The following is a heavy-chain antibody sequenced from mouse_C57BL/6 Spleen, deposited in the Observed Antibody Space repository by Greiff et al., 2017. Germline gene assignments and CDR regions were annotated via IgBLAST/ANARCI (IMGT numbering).Heavy chain of an antibody. D-gene: IGHD1-1*01. CDR1: GFNFKNNY. CDR3: ARSDYGCSGYFDV. V-gene: IGHV14-3*01. J-gene: IGHJ1*03. Sequence: EVQLQESVAELVRPGASVKLSCKASGFNFKNNYMHWVKQRPEQGLEWIGRIDPANGNTKYAPKFQGKATITADTSSNTAYLQLSSLTSEDTAISYCARSDYGCSGYFDVWGTGTTVTVSS. CDR2: IDPANGNT.